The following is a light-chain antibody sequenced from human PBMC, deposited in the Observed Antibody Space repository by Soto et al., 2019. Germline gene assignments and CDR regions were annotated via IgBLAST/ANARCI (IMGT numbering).Light chain of an antibody. CDR2: STN. V-gene: IGLV8-61*01. J-gene: IGLJ3*02. CDR3: MLYMGSVFWV. Sequence: QTVVTQEPSFSVSPGGTVTLTCGLTSGSVSASYYPSWYQQTPGQAPRTLIYSTNTRSSGVPDRFSGSILGNKAALTITGAQADDESDYYCMLYMGSVFWVFGGGTKLTVL. CDR1: SGSVSASYY.